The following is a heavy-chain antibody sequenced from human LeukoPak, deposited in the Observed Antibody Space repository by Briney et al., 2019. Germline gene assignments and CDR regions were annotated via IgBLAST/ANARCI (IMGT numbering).Heavy chain of an antibody. CDR2: ISSTGSTI. V-gene: IGHV3-48*01. J-gene: IGHJ4*02. D-gene: IGHD3-3*01. CDR1: GFTFSSYW. CDR3: ARDGSDFWSAYYQYYFDY. Sequence: GGSLRLSCAASGFTFSSYWMSWARQAPGEGLEWVSYISSTGSTIYYTDSVKGRFTISRDNAKNSLYLQMNSLRAEDTAVYYCARDGSDFWSAYYQYYFDYWGQGTLVTVSS.